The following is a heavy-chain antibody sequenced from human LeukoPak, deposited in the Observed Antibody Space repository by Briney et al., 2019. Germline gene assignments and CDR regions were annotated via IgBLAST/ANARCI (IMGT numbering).Heavy chain of an antibody. D-gene: IGHD2-15*01. Sequence: GGSLRLSCAASGFTFSSYSMNWVRQAPGKGLEWVSSISSSSSYIYYADSAMGRFTISRDNAKNSLYLQMNSLRAEDTAVYYCARAVVVVAATAYYYYGMDVWGQGTTVTVS. CDR3: ARAVVVVAATAYYYYGMDV. V-gene: IGHV3-21*01. CDR1: GFTFSSYS. J-gene: IGHJ6*02. CDR2: ISSSSSYI.